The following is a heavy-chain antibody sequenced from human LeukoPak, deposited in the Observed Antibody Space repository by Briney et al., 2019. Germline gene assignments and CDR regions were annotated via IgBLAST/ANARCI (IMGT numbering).Heavy chain of an antibody. Sequence: PGGSLRLSCAASGFTFSSYEMNWVRQAPGEGLEWVSYISSSGSTIYYADSVKGRFTISRDNAKNSLYLQMNSLRAEDTAVYYCAELGITMIGGVWGKGTTVTIFS. V-gene: IGHV3-48*03. J-gene: IGHJ6*04. D-gene: IGHD3-10*02. CDR1: GFTFSSYE. CDR2: ISSSGSTI. CDR3: AELGITMIGGV.